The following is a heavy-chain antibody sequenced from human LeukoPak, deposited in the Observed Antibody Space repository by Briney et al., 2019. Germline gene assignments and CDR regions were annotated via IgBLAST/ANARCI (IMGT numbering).Heavy chain of an antibody. CDR1: GYTFTGYY. Sequence: ASVKVSCKASGYTFTGYYMHWVRQAPGQGLEWMGWINPNSGGTNYAQKFQGRVTMTRDTSISTAYMELSRLRSDDTAVYYCASSKAYSGYEIDYWGQGTLVTVSS. V-gene: IGHV1-2*02. D-gene: IGHD5-12*01. J-gene: IGHJ4*02. CDR2: INPNSGGT. CDR3: ASSKAYSGYEIDY.